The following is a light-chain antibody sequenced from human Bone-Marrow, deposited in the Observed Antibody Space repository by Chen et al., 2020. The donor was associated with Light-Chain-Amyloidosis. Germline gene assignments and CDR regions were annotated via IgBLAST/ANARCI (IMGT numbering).Light chain of an antibody. V-gene: IGKV1-33*01. CDR2: DAS. CDR3: QQYDTLPYT. Sequence: DIQMTQSPSSLSASVGDRVTITCQASQDISNYLNWYQQKPGKAPKLLIYDASNLETGVPSRFSGSGSGTEFTFTISSLQPEDIATYYCQQYDTLPYTFGQGTKLESK. J-gene: IGKJ2*01. CDR1: QDISNY.